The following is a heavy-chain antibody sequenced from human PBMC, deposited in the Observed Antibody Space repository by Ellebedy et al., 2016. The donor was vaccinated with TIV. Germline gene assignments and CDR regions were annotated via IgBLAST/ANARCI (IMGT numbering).Heavy chain of an antibody. CDR1: GFTFSSYA. CDR2: ISGSDGST. V-gene: IGHV3-23*01. CDR3: ASYVDTAMVFDY. Sequence: GESLKISCAASGFTFSSYAMRWVRQAPGKGLEWVSAISGSDGSTYYADSVKGRFPISRDNSKNTLYLQMNSLRAEDTAVYYCASYVDTAMVFDYWGQGTLVTVSS. D-gene: IGHD5-18*01. J-gene: IGHJ4*02.